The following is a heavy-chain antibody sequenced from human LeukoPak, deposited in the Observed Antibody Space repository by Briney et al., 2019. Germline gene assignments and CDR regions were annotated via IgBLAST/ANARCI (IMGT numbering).Heavy chain of an antibody. Sequence: SETLSLTCTVPGGSISSGGYYWSWIRQHPGKGLEWIGYIYYSGSTHYNPSLKSRVTISADTSKNQFSLNLSSVTAADTAVYYCARAAMTTGRWYFDLWGRGTLVTVSS. J-gene: IGHJ2*01. CDR2: IYYSGST. CDR1: GGSISSGGYY. CDR3: ARAAMTTGRWYFDL. V-gene: IGHV4-31*03. D-gene: IGHD7-27*01.